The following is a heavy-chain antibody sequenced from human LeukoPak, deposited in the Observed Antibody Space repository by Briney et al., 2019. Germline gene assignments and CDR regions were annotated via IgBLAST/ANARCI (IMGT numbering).Heavy chain of an antibody. CDR3: ARDGLRYSDI. J-gene: IGHJ3*02. D-gene: IGHD3-9*01. Sequence: GGSLRLSCAASGFTFSSYSMNWVRQAPGKGLEWVSSISSGSSYIYYADSVKGRFTISRDNAKNSLYLQMNSLRAEDTAVYYCARDGLRYSDIWGQGTMVTVSS. V-gene: IGHV3-21*01. CDR2: ISSGSSYI. CDR1: GFTFSSYS.